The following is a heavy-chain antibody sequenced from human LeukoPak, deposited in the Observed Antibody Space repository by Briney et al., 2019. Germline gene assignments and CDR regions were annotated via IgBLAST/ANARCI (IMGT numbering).Heavy chain of an antibody. J-gene: IGHJ6*03. Sequence: GGSLRLSCAASGFTFSTYAMSWVRQAPGKGLEWVSLIGGSDGRTRYADSVKGRFTISRDNSKNTLYLEMDSLRAEDTAVYYCAKDSSSYDWGYMDVWGKGTTVTIFS. CDR2: IGGSDGRT. V-gene: IGHV3-23*01. D-gene: IGHD3-22*01. CDR3: AKDSSSYDWGYMDV. CDR1: GFTFSTYA.